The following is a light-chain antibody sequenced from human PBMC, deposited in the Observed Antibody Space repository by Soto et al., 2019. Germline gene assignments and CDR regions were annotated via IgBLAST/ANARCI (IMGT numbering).Light chain of an antibody. Sequence: QSALTQPASVSGSPGQSITISCTGTGSDVGGYDYVSWYQHHPGKAPKVMIYEVTNRPSGVSNRFSGSKSGNTASLTISGLLAEDEADYYCCSYAGSYTYVFGTGTKLTVL. CDR2: EVT. V-gene: IGLV2-14*01. CDR1: GSDVGGYDY. J-gene: IGLJ1*01. CDR3: CSYAGSYTYV.